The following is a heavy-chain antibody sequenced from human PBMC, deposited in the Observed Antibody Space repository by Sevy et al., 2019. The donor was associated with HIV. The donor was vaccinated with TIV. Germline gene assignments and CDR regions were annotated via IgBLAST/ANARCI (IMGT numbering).Heavy chain of an antibody. CDR2: IWYDGSNK. CDR1: GFTFSSYG. CDR3: AKDHGSYYDSSGYYLPGY. Sequence: GGSLRLSCAASGFTFSSYGMHWVRQAPGKGLEWVAVIWYDGSNKYYADSVKGRFTISRDISKSTLYLQMNSLRDEDTAVYYCAKDHGSYYDSSGYYLPGYWGQGTLVTVSS. D-gene: IGHD3-22*01. V-gene: IGHV3-30*02. J-gene: IGHJ4*02.